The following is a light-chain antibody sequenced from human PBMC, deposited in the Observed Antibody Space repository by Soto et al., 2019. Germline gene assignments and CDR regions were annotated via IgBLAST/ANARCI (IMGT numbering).Light chain of an antibody. V-gene: IGKV3-20*01. CDR3: HYYGNGVDT. CDR2: GAS. J-gene: IGKJ2*01. CDR1: EGVTTNF. Sequence: VLTQSPGSLSLSPGERATLSCRASEGVTTNFIAWYQQQPGQPPRLLICGASSRAAGIPDRFTGIGSGTDFSLAISRLEPEDSAVYFCHYYGNGVDTFGQGTKLEI.